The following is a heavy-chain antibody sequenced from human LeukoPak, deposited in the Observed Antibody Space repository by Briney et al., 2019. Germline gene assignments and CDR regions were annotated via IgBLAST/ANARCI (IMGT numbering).Heavy chain of an antibody. Sequence: GGSLRLSCAASGFTFNSYAMHWVRQAPGKGLEWVAVISYDGSNKYYADSVKGRFTISRDNSKNTLYLQVNSLRAEDTAVYYCARPSSIWADYWGQGTLVTVSS. D-gene: IGHD6-13*01. V-gene: IGHV3-30-3*01. CDR3: ARPSSIWADY. CDR2: ISYDGSNK. CDR1: GFTFNSYA. J-gene: IGHJ4*02.